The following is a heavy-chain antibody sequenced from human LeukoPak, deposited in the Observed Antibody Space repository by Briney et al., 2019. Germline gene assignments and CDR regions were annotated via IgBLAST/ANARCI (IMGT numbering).Heavy chain of an antibody. CDR3: AKDYAVGSIDY. V-gene: IGHV3-23*01. D-gene: IGHD3-16*01. CDR1: GFTFSSYE. Sequence: GGSLRLSCAASGFTFSSYEMNWIRQAPGKGLEWVSSISRSGESTFYADSVRGRFTISRGNSKNTVSLQMESLRAEDTALYYCAKDYAVGSIDYWGQGTLVTVSS. CDR2: ISRSGEST. J-gene: IGHJ4*02.